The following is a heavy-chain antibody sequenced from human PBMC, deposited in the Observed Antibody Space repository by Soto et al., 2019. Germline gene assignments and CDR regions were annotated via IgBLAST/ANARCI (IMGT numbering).Heavy chain of an antibody. V-gene: IGHV4-30-4*01. Sequence: SETLSLTCTVSGGSISSGDYYWSWIRQPPGKGLEWIGYIYYSGSTYYNPSLKSRVTISVDTSKNQFSLKLSSVTAADTAVYYCARGGELRFSGGSFDYWGQGTLVTVSS. CDR1: GGSISSGDYY. CDR3: ARGGELRFSGGSFDY. CDR2: IYYSGST. D-gene: IGHD3-3*01. J-gene: IGHJ4*02.